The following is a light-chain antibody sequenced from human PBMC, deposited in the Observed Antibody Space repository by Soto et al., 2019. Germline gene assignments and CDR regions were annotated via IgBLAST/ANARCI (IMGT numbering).Light chain of an antibody. CDR1: HTISSW. J-gene: IGKJ1*01. CDR2: KAS. V-gene: IGKV1-5*03. CDR3: LLVAVYPWR. Sequence: QMNHSPSTLSGKIGDRVTITCRASHTISSWLAWYQQKPGKAPKLLIYKASTLKSGVPSRFSGSGSGTDFTLTISSLQPEDFATYYCLLVAVYPWRFGQRTKADVK.